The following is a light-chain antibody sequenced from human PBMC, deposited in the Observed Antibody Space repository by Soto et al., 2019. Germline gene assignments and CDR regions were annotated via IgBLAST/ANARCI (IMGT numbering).Light chain of an antibody. V-gene: IGKV1-39*01. CDR2: KVS. CDR3: QQRYTTPWT. Sequence: DIQMTQSPSSLSASVGDSVTITCRATQSVAKYVNWYQEKTGKDPNLMIYKVSNLQGGVPSRFTGSGSATDFNLTISRLQPEDFATYYCQQRYTTPWTVGQGTKVDIK. CDR1: QSVAKY. J-gene: IGKJ1*01.